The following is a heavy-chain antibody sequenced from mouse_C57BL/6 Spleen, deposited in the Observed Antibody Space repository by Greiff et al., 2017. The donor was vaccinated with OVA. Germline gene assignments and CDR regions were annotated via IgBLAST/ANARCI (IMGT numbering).Heavy chain of an antibody. CDR3: ARYDYDRYFDV. J-gene: IGHJ1*03. V-gene: IGHV1-50*01. CDR2: IDPSDSYT. CDR1: GYTFTSYW. D-gene: IGHD2-4*01. Sequence: QVQLKQPGAELVKPGASVKLSCKASGYTFTSYWMQWVKQRPGQGLEWIGEIDPSDSYTNYNQKFKGKATLTVDTSSSTAYMQLSSLTSEDSAVYYCARYDYDRYFDVWGTGTTVTVSS.